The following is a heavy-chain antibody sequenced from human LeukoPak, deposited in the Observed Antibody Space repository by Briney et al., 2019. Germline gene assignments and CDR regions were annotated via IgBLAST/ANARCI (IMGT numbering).Heavy chain of an antibody. CDR3: AKGSSSSRPYYFDY. Sequence: GSLRLSCAASGFTFSTYAMSWVRQAPGKGLEWVSAISTNSAGTDYADSVKGRFTISRDNSENTLYLQMNSLRGEDTAVYYCAKGSSSSRPYYFDYWGQGTLVTVSS. J-gene: IGHJ4*02. CDR1: GFTFSTYA. CDR2: ISTNSAGT. V-gene: IGHV3-23*01. D-gene: IGHD6-13*01.